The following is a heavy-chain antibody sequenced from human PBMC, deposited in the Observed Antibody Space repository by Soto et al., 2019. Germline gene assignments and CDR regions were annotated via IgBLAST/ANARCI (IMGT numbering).Heavy chain of an antibody. J-gene: IGHJ4*02. CDR3: SRAVGGRLGYHDY. CDR2: TDYSGNT. V-gene: IGHV4-59*08. Sequence: PSETLSLTCTVSSDSISSYYWIWIRQSPGKGLEWIGYTDYSGNTNYNPSLKSRVTISGDTSKNQFSLRLSSVTAADTAVYCSSRAVGGRLGYHDYSGQGTLVTVSS. D-gene: IGHD6-19*01. CDR1: SDSISSYY.